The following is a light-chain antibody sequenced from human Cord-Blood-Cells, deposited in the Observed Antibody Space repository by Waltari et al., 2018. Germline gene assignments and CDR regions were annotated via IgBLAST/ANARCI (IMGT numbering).Light chain of an antibody. CDR2: DVS. CDR1: SSDVGGYNY. CDR3: CSYAGSYTLV. J-gene: IGLJ3*02. V-gene: IGLV2-14*01. Sequence: QSALSQPASVSGSPGQSITISCTGTSSDVGGYNYVSWYQQHPGKAPKLMIYDVSRRPSGVSNRFSGSQSGNTASLTISGLQAEDEADYYCCSYAGSYTLVFGGGTKLTVL.